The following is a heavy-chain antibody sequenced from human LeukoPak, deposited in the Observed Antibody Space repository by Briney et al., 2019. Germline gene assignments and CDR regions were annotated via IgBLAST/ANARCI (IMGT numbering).Heavy chain of an antibody. CDR3: ARASSWGSYFDY. J-gene: IGHJ4*02. V-gene: IGHV1-2*02. Sequence: GASVKVSCKASGYTYTDYYMHCVRQAPGQGLEWMGWINPDSGGTNSAQKFQGRVTMTRDTSISTAYVELSRLRSDDTAVYYCARASSWGSYFDYWGQGTLVTVSS. D-gene: IGHD3-16*01. CDR2: INPDSGGT. CDR1: GYTYTDYY.